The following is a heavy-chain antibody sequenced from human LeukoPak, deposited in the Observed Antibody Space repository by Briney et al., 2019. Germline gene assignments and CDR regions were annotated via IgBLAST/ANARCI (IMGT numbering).Heavy chain of an antibody. CDR3: ARGGNRFGGFYFDY. V-gene: IGHV4-31*03. Sequence: PSETLSLTCTVSADTLSSGGHYWAWIRQFPGKGLESIGFIHHSGRSRHNPSLKDRVAISVDTSRKQFALKLSSVTAADTAMYYCARGGNRFGGFYFDYWGQGIQVIVSS. J-gene: IGHJ4*02. D-gene: IGHD3-10*01. CDR2: IHHSGRS. CDR1: ADTLSSGGHY.